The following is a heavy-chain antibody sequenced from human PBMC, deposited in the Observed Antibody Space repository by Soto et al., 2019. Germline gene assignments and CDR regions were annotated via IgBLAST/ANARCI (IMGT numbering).Heavy chain of an antibody. D-gene: IGHD3-10*01. CDR3: XXXDGTLVRGGRSSPYEMDV. V-gene: IGHV1-69*01. CDR1: GGTFNNYA. Sequence: QVLLVQSGPEVKKPGSSVKVSCKASGGTFNNYAINWLRQAPGKGLEWMGGIIPTFGAGNHAQKFQGRVTITADESTTTAYMDLNSLRSEDTAXXXXXXXDGTLVRGGRSSPYEMDVWGXGXTVIVSS. J-gene: IGHJ6*04. CDR2: IIPTFGAG.